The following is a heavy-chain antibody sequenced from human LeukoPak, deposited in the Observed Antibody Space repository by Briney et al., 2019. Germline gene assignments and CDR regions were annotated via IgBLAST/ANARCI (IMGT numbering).Heavy chain of an antibody. J-gene: IGHJ4*02. Sequence: HGESLKISCKGSGYTFTSYWIGWVRQMPGKGLEWMGIIYPGDSDIRYSPSFQGQVSISVDKSISTAYLQWSSLKASDTAMYYCARRGSGWYVDYWGQGTLVTVSS. CDR3: ARRGSGWYVDY. V-gene: IGHV5-51*01. CDR1: GYTFTSYW. D-gene: IGHD6-19*01. CDR2: IYPGDSDI.